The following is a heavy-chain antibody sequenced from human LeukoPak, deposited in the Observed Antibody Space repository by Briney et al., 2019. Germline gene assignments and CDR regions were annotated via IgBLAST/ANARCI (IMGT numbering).Heavy chain of an antibody. D-gene: IGHD3-3*01. CDR3: ARRLSLRFDAFAV. J-gene: IGHJ3*01. Sequence: GGSLRLSCAASRFTFSNYNMNWIRQSPGKGLEWVSSMSDIGPNTYYADSVKGRFTISRDTSKNTLLLQMNSLRADDTALYFCARRLSLRFDAFAVWGPGTVVTVSS. V-gene: IGHV3-23*01. CDR2: MSDIGPNT. CDR1: RFTFSNYN.